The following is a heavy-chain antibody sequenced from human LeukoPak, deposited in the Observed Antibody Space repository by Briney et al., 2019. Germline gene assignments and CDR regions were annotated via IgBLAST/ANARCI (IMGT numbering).Heavy chain of an antibody. J-gene: IGHJ4*02. CDR3: ARVWSSGYTKDY. CDR2: ISHSSNTI. D-gene: IGHD3-22*01. Sequence: GGSLRLSCAASGFTFSGHGMNWVRQAPGKGLEWLAYISHSSNTIYYADSVRGRFTVSRDNPKNSLFLQMNSLRAEDTAVYYCARVWSSGYTKDYWGQGTLVTVSS. CDR1: GFTFSGHG. V-gene: IGHV3-48*04.